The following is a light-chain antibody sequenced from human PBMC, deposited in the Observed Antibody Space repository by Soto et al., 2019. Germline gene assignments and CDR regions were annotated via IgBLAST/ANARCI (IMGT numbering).Light chain of an antibody. CDR2: DAS. J-gene: IGKJ2*01. V-gene: IGKV3-11*01. CDR3: QQRSNWPPYS. Sequence: EIVLTQSPATLSLSPGERATLSCRASQSVSTYLAWYQKKPGQAPRLLISDASHRATGIQARFSGSGSGTDFTLTISSLEPEDFAVYYCQQRSNWPPYSFGQGTRLEIK. CDR1: QSVSTY.